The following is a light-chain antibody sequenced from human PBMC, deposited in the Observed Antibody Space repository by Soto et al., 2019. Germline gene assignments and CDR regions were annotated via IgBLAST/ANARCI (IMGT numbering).Light chain of an antibody. CDR3: SSYTSSTSLVL. CDR1: SSDVGGYNY. CDR2: DVT. Sequence: QSVLTQPASVSGSPGQSITIPCTGTSSDVGGYNYVSWYQQTPGKAPKLMIYDVTNRPSGVSNRFSGSKSGNTASLTISGLQAEDEADYYCSSYTSSTSLVLFGGGTKLTVL. V-gene: IGLV2-14*01. J-gene: IGLJ2*01.